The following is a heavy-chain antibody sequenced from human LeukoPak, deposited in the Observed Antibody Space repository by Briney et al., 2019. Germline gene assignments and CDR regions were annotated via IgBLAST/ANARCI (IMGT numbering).Heavy chain of an antibody. CDR2: ISGSGGST. CDR3: AKTRGYSYGFDY. CDR1: GFTFSSYA. J-gene: IGHJ4*02. Sequence: GGSLRLSCAASGFTFSSYAMTWVRQAPGKGLEWVSTISGSGGSTYYADSVKGRFTISRDNSKDTVYLQVNSLRAEDTAVYYCAKTRGYSYGFDYWGQGTLVTVSS. V-gene: IGHV3-23*01. D-gene: IGHD5-18*01.